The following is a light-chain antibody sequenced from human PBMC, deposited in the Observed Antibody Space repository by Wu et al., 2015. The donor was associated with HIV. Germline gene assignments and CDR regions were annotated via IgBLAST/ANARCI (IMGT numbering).Light chain of an antibody. Sequence: EIVLTQSPGTLSLSPGERATVSCRASQSVSSSYLAWYQQKPGQAPRLLFYGTSTRATGIPARFSGSGSGTEFTLTISSMQSEDFAIYYCQQYNNWPRTFGQGTKVEIK. CDR3: QQYNNWPRT. J-gene: IGKJ1*01. CDR1: QSVSSSY. CDR2: GTS. V-gene: IGKV3-15*01.